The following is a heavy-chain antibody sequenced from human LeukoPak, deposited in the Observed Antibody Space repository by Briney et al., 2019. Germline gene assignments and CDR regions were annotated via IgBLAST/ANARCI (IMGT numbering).Heavy chain of an antibody. Sequence: GGSLRLSCAASGFTFSSYAMSWVRQAPGKGLEWVSAISGSGGSTYYADSVKGRFTISRDNSKNTLYLQMNSLRAEDTAVYYCAKRNSGNYYYYMDVWGKGTTVTVSS. V-gene: IGHV3-23*01. J-gene: IGHJ6*03. CDR1: GFTFSSYA. CDR2: ISGSGGST. CDR3: AKRNSGNYYYYMDV. D-gene: IGHD3-10*01.